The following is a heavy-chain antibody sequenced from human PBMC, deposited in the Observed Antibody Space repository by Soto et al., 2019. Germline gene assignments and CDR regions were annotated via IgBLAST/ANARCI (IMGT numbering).Heavy chain of an antibody. CDR1: GFTFSSYS. CDR2: ISSSSSYI. J-gene: IGHJ6*02. D-gene: IGHD2-2*02. Sequence: LRLSCAASGFTFSSYSMNWVRQAPGKGLEWVSSISSSSSYIYYADSVKGRFTISRDNAKNSLYLQMNSLRAEDTAVYYCARESHCSSTSCYTRPNYYYYGMDVWGQGTTVTVSS. V-gene: IGHV3-21*01. CDR3: ARESHCSSTSCYTRPNYYYYGMDV.